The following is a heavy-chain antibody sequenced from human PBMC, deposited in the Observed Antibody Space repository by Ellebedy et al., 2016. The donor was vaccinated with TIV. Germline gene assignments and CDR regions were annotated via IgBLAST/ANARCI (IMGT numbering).Heavy chain of an antibody. CDR3: TTFSMVRGVIAYPFDY. V-gene: IGHV3-73*01. D-gene: IGHD3-10*01. CDR1: GFTFSGSA. Sequence: GESLKISCAASGFTFSGSAMHWVRQASGKGLEWVGRIRSKANSYATAYAASVKGRFTISRDDSKNTAYLQMNSLKTEDTAVYYCTTFSMVRGVIAYPFDYWGQGTLVTVSS. CDR2: IRSKANSYAT. J-gene: IGHJ4*02.